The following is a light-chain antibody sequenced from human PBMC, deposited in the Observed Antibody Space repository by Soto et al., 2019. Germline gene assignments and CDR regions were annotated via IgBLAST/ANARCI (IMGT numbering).Light chain of an antibody. CDR1: HNIGTY. Sequence: DIQMTQSPSSLSASVGDRVTITCRASHNIGTYLNWYQRKPRKAPNLLIYAASTLQSGVPSRFSGSGSGTDFTLTISSLQPEDFATYYCQQSYTTPLFTFGPGTKVDIK. V-gene: IGKV1-39*01. CDR3: QQSYTTPLFT. CDR2: AAS. J-gene: IGKJ3*01.